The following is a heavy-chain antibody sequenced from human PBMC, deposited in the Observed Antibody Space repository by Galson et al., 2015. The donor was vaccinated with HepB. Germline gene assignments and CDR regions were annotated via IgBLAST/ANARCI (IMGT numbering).Heavy chain of an antibody. Sequence: SLRLSCAASQFTFYNFCMTWVRQAPGKGLEWVATLNEDGSDIYYVDSVKGRFTISRDNAKNSLYLRMNSLRADDTAVYYCARAPRSNNIWFDIWGQGTLVTV. CDR2: LNEDGSDI. J-gene: IGHJ5*02. V-gene: IGHV3-7*03. CDR1: QFTFYNFC. CDR3: ARAPRSNNIWFDI.